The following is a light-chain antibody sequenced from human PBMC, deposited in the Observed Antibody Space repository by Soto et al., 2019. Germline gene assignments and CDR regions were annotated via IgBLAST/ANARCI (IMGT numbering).Light chain of an antibody. CDR2: AAS. Sequence: DFEMTQSPSSLSAFVVDRVTMTCRASQSIVTFLSWYQQKSGRAPKLLIYAASSLQIGVPSRFSGSGSGTNFTLTISSLQPEDFATYFCQQNYDTPITFGQGTRLENK. J-gene: IGKJ5*01. CDR3: QQNYDTPIT. V-gene: IGKV1-39*01. CDR1: QSIVTF.